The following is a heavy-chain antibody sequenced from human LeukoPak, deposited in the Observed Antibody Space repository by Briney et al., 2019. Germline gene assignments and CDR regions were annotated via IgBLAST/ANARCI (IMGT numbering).Heavy chain of an antibody. V-gene: IGHV3-21*01. D-gene: IGHD5-18*01. CDR2: ISSSSSYI. Sequence: GGSLRLSCAASGFTFSSYSMNWVRQAPGKGLEWVSSISSSSSYIYYADSVKGRFTISRDNAKNSLYLQMNSLRAEDTAVYYCARRVQLWLRFGVRTEYYFDYWGQGTLVTVSS. CDR1: GFTFSSYS. J-gene: IGHJ4*02. CDR3: ARRVQLWLRFGVRTEYYFDY.